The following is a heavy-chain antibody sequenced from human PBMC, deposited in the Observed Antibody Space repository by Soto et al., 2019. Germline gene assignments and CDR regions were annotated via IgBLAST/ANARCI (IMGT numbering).Heavy chain of an antibody. Sequence: SETLSLTCTVSGGSISSYYWSWIRQPAGKGLEWIGRIYTSGSTNYNPSLKSRVTMSVDTSKNQFSLKLSSVTAADTAVYYYARDGFGYCTNGVCPYFDPWGQGTLVTVSS. CDR2: IYTSGST. V-gene: IGHV4-4*07. J-gene: IGHJ5*02. CDR3: ARDGFGYCTNGVCPYFDP. CDR1: GGSISSYY. D-gene: IGHD2-8*01.